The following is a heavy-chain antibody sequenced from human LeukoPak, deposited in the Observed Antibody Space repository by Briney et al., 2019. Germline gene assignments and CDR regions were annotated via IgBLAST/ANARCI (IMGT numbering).Heavy chain of an antibody. CDR2: MNPNSGNT. Sequence: ASEKVSCKASGYTFTSYDINWVRQATGQGLEWMGWMNPNSGNTGYAQKFQGRVTMTRNTSISTAYMELSSLRSEDTAVYYCARGRGRYDRHQYFQHWGQGTLVTVSS. CDR1: GYTFTSYD. V-gene: IGHV1-8*01. J-gene: IGHJ1*01. D-gene: IGHD6-19*01. CDR3: ARGRGRYDRHQYFQH.